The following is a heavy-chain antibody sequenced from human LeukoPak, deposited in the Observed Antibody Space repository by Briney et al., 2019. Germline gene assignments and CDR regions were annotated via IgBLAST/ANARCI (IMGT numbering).Heavy chain of an antibody. CDR1: GFTVSSNY. V-gene: IGHV3-53*01. J-gene: IGHJ4*02. CDR2: LYSGGNT. CDR3: ARGWVAAEY. Sequence: PGGSLRLPCAASGFTVSSNYMNWVRQAPGKGLEWVSVLYSGGNTYYADSVKGRFTISRDNSKNTLYLQMNSLRVDDTAVYYCARGWVAAEYWGQGTLVTVSS. D-gene: IGHD6-13*01.